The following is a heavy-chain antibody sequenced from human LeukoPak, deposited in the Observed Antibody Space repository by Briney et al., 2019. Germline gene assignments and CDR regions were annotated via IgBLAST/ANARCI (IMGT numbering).Heavy chain of an antibody. D-gene: IGHD3-9*01. CDR2: IRSKANSYAT. CDR3: TSRPPDKGYYYYMDV. J-gene: IGHJ6*03. CDR1: GFTFSGSA. Sequence: GGSLKLSCAASGFTFSGSAMHWVRQASGKGLEWVGRIRSKANSYATAYAASVKGRFTISRDDSKNTAYLQMNSLKTEDTAVYYCTSRPPDKGYYYYMDVWGKGTTVTVSS. V-gene: IGHV3-73*01.